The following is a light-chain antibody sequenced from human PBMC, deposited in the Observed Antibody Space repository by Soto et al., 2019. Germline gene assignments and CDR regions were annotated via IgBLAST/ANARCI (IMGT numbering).Light chain of an antibody. CDR2: KAS. V-gene: IGKV1-5*03. J-gene: IGKJ1*01. CDR3: QQYKSYSPWT. CDR1: QSISSC. Sequence: DIQMTQSPSTLSASVGDRVTITCRASQSISSCLAWYQQKPGKAPKLLIYKASSLESGVPSRFSGSGSGTEFTLTISRLQHDDFATYYCQQYKSYSPWTFGQGTKGAIK.